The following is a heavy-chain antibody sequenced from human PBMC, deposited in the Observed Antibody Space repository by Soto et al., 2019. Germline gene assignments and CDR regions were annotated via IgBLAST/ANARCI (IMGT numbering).Heavy chain of an antibody. V-gene: IGHV3-21*01. CDR3: ARDLKVAGTNSFYYYGMDV. CDR2: ISRSSRNI. Sequence: PGGSLRLSCTDYGVTFSNYTMNWVRQPPGKGLEWVSSISRSSRNIYYADSVKGRFTISRDNAKNALYLQMNSLRAEDTAVYYCARDLKVAGTNSFYYYGMDVWGQGTTVTVSS. J-gene: IGHJ6*02. CDR1: GVTFSNYT. D-gene: IGHD6-19*01.